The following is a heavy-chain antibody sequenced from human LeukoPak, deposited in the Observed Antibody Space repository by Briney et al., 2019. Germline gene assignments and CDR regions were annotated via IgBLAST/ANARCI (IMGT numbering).Heavy chain of an antibody. D-gene: IGHD5-24*01. CDR1: GYTFTGYH. J-gene: IGHJ3*02. CDR2: IIPIFGTS. Sequence: SVKVSCKASGYTFTGYHMHWVRQAPGQGLEWMGGIIPIFGTSNYAQKFQGRVTISADESTSTAYMELRSLRSEDTAVYYCMRGRDAYKSNTFDIWGQGTMVTVSS. V-gene: IGHV1-69*13. CDR3: MRGRDAYKSNTFDI.